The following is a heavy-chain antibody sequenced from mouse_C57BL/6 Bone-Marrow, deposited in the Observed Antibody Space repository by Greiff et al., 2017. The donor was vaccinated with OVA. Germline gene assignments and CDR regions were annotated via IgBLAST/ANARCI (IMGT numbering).Heavy chain of an antibody. CDR2: IDPANGNT. V-gene: IGHV14-3*01. CDR1: GFTIKNTY. Sequence: EVNLVESVAELVRPGASVKLSCTASGFTIKNTYMHWVKQRPEQGLEWIGRIDPANGNTKYAPKFQGKATITADTSSNTAYLQLSSLTSEDTAIYYCDGYYYWGQGTSVTVSS. D-gene: IGHD2-3*01. J-gene: IGHJ4*01. CDR3: DGYYY.